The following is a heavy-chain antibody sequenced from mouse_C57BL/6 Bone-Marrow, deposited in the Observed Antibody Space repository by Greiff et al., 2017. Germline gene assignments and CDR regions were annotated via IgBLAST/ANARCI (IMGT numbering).Heavy chain of an antibody. Sequence: QVQLKESGPELVKPGASVKISCKASGYAFSSSWMNWVKQRPGKGLEWIGRIYPGDGDTNYNGKFKGKATLTADKSSSTAYMQLSSLTSEDSAVYFCARAGDGADYWGQGTTLIVSS. J-gene: IGHJ2*01. CDR1: GYAFSSSW. CDR2: IYPGDGDT. CDR3: ARAGDGADY. V-gene: IGHV1-82*01. D-gene: IGHD3-3*01.